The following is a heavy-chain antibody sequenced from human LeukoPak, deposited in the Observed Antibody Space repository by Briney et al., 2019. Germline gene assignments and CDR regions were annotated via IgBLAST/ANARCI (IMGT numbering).Heavy chain of an antibody. V-gene: IGHV4-30-2*01. CDR1: GGSISSGGYS. J-gene: IGHJ6*02. CDR2: IYHSGST. Sequence: SQTLSLTCAVSGGSISSGGYSWSWIRQPPGKGLEWIGYIYHSGSTYYNPSLKSRVTISVDRSKNQFSLKLSSVTAADTAVYYCARGNYGDYNYYGMDVWGQGTTVTVSS. CDR3: ARGNYGDYNYYGMDV. D-gene: IGHD4-17*01.